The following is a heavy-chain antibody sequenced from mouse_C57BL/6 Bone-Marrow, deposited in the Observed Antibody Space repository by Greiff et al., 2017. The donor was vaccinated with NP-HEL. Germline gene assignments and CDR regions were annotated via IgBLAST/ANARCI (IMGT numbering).Heavy chain of an antibody. J-gene: IGHJ1*03. CDR3: ARDAGYCDYGHWYFDV. Sequence: EVKLVESGGGLVQSGRSLRLSCATSGFTFSDFYMEWVRQAPGKGLEWIAASRNKANDYTTEYSASVKGRLIVSRDTSQSILYLQMNALRAEDTAIYYCARDAGYCDYGHWYFDVWGTGTTVTVSS. V-gene: IGHV7-1*01. CDR2: SRNKANDYTT. D-gene: IGHD2-4*01. CDR1: GFTFSDFY.